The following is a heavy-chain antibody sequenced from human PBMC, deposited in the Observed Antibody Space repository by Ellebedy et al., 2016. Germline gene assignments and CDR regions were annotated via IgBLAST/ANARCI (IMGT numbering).Heavy chain of an antibody. CDR1: GYTFTNFA. Sequence: ASVKVSCKASGYTFTNFAMNWVRQAPGQGLEWMGWINPGNGNTKYSQKFQGRVTITRDTSASTAYMELSSLRSEDTAVYYCARVAQYYYGSGSTFDYWGQGTLVTVSS. CDR3: ARVAQYYYGSGSTFDY. V-gene: IGHV1-3*01. J-gene: IGHJ4*02. D-gene: IGHD3-10*01. CDR2: INPGNGNT.